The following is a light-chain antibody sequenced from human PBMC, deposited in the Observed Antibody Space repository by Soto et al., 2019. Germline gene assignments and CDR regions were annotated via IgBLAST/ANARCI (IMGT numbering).Light chain of an antibody. CDR2: DVS. CDR3: SSYTSSTPVV. Sequence: QSVLTQPASVSGSPGQSITISCTGTSSDVGAYNYVSWYRQHPGKAPKLMIYDVSNRPSGVSNRFSGSKSGNAASLTISGLQAEDEADYYCSSYTSSTPVVFGGGTKLTVL. V-gene: IGLV2-14*01. CDR1: SSDVGAYNY. J-gene: IGLJ2*01.